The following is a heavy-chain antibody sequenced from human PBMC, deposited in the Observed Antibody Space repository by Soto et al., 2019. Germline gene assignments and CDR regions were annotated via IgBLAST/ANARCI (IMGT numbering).Heavy chain of an antibody. CDR2: IYYGGNT. D-gene: IGHD5-18*01. CDR1: GGSIRSGGYY. CDR3: ARDRLMATAGTARHYFGLDV. Sequence: SETLSLTCSVSGGSIRSGGYYWSWVRQNPRRGLEWIGNIYYGGNTYYNPSLKSRLTIPVDTSKNQFSLNLSSVTAADTAVYYCARDRLMATAGTARHYFGLDVWGQGTTVTVSS. J-gene: IGHJ6*02. V-gene: IGHV4-31*03.